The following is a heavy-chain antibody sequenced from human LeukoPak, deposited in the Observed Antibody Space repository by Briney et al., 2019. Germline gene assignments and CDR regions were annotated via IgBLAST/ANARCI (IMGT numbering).Heavy chain of an antibody. CDR2: IYTSGRT. D-gene: IGHD1-26*01. J-gene: IGHJ5*02. V-gene: IGHV4-4*07. CDR1: GGSISSYY. CDR3: ARNGRELLGINWFDP. Sequence: SETLSLTCTVSGGSISSYYWSWIRQPAGKGLEWIGRIYTSGRTNYNPSLKSRVTMSVDTSKNQFSLKLSSVTAADTAVYYCARNGRELLGINWFDPWGQGTLVTVSS.